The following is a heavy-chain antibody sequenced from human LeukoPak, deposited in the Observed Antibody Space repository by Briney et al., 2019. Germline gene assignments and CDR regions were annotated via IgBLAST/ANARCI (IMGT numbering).Heavy chain of an antibody. Sequence: SETLSLTCTVSGGSISSYYWSWIRQPPGKGLEWIGYIYYSGSTNYNPSLKSRVTISVDTSKNQFSLKLSSVAAADTAVYYCARALGYCSSTSCYAGGVFDYWGQGTLVTVSP. V-gene: IGHV4-59*01. J-gene: IGHJ4*02. CDR3: ARALGYCSSTSCYAGGVFDY. D-gene: IGHD2-2*01. CDR1: GGSISSYY. CDR2: IYYSGST.